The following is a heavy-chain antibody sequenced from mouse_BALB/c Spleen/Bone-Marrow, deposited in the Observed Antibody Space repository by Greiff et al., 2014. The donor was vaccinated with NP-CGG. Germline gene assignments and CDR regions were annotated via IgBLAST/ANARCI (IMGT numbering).Heavy chain of an antibody. Sequence: VQLKQSGGGLVQPGGSLKLSCAASGFDFSSYWMSWVRPAPGKGLEWIGEINPDSNTINYTPSLKDKFIISRDNAKNTLYLQMSKVRSEDTALYYCARMGHYGWFAYWGQGTLVTVSA. D-gene: IGHD1-1*01. CDR3: ARMGHYGWFAY. CDR2: INPDSNTI. J-gene: IGHJ3*01. V-gene: IGHV4-1*02. CDR1: GFDFSSYW.